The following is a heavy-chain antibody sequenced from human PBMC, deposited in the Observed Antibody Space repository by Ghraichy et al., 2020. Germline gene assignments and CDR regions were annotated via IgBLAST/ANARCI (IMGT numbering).Heavy chain of an antibody. V-gene: IGHV4-59*01. Sequence: SETLSLTCTVSGGSISSYYWSWIRQPPGKGLEWIGYIYYSGSTNYNPSLKSRVTISVDTSKNQFSLKLSSVTAADTAVYYCARDAPYCSSTSCYADRYYYYYMDVWGKGTTVTVSS. CDR3: ARDAPYCSSTSCYADRYYYYYMDV. CDR2: IYYSGST. J-gene: IGHJ6*03. CDR1: GGSISSYY. D-gene: IGHD2-2*01.